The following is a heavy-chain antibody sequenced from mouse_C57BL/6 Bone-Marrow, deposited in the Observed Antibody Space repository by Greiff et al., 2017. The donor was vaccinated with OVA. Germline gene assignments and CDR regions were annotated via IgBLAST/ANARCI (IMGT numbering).Heavy chain of an antibody. Sequence: QVQLKESGPGLVQPSQSLSITCTVSGFSLTSYGVHWVRQSPGKGLEWLGVIWSGGSTDYNAAFISRLSISKDNSKSQVFFKMNSLQADDTAIYYCASYYDDATGYFDVWGTGTTGTVSS. J-gene: IGHJ1*03. CDR3: ASYYDDATGYFDV. CDR1: GFSLTSYG. CDR2: IWSGGST. V-gene: IGHV2-2*01. D-gene: IGHD1-1*01.